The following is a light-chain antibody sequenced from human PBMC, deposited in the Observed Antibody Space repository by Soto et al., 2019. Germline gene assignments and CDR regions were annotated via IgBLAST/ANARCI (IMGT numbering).Light chain of an antibody. CDR2: YAS. J-gene: IGKJ5*01. Sequence: EIMMTQSPATLSVSPGERATLSCRASQSVSNNLAWYQQKPGQAPRLRIYYASTRATGIPARFSGSGSGTEFTLTLSSLQSEDFALYYCQQYNNWPPITFGQGTRLEIK. V-gene: IGKV3-15*01. CDR1: QSVSNN. CDR3: QQYNNWPPIT.